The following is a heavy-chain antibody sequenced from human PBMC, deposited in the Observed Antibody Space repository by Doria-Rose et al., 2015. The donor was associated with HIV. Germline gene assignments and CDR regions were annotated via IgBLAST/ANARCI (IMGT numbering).Heavy chain of an antibody. CDR3: ARIKSSRWYHKYYFDF. D-gene: IGHD6-13*01. CDR2: IFSNDER. CDR1: GVSLSSPGMG. J-gene: IGHJ4*02. V-gene: IGHV2-26*01. Sequence: VTLKESGPVLVKPTETLTLTCAVSGVSLSSPGMGVSWIRQPPGKALEWLANIFSNDERSYTTSLKTRLTISRSTSKSQVVLTMTDMDPVDTATYYCARIKSSRWYHKYYFDFWGQGTLVIVSA.